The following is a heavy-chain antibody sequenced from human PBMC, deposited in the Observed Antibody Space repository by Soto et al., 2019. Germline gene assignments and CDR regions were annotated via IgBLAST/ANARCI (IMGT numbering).Heavy chain of an antibody. CDR2: ISNNGGST. J-gene: IGHJ4*02. CDR3: VKGGITMVRGVLFAD. V-gene: IGHV3-64D*06. Sequence: GGSLRLSCSASGFTFSTYAMHWVRQAPGKGLEYVSAISNNGGSTYYADSVKGRFTISRDNSKNTLYLQMSSLRTADTAIYYCVKGGITMVRGVLFADWGQGTPVTVSS. D-gene: IGHD3-10*01. CDR1: GFTFSTYA.